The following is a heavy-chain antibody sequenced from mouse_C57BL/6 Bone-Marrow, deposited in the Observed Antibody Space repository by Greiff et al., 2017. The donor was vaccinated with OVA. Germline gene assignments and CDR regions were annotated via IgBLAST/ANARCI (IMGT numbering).Heavy chain of an antibody. J-gene: IGHJ4*01. Sequence: QVQLKESDAELVKPGASVKISCKVSGYTFTDHTIHWMKQSPEQGLEWIGYIYPRDGSTKYHENFKGKATLTADKSSSTAYMQLNSLTSEDSAVYFCATYYSNRGDYAMDYWGQGTSVTVSS. CDR1: GYTFTDHT. CDR3: ATYYSNRGDYAMDY. D-gene: IGHD2-5*01. V-gene: IGHV1-78*01. CDR2: IYPRDGST.